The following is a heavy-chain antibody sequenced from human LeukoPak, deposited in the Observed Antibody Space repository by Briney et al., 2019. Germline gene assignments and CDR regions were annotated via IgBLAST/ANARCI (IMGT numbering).Heavy chain of an antibody. CDR3: ARALGYTKSFLDY. V-gene: IGHV3-30*04. Sequence: GGSLRLSCAASGFTFSSYVMHWVRQAPGKGLEWVAIISYDGSNEYYADSVKGRFTVSRDNAKNSLYLQMNSLRGEDTAVYYCARALGYTKSFLDYWGQGTLVTVSS. CDR1: GFTFSSYV. D-gene: IGHD6-13*01. CDR2: ISYDGSNE. J-gene: IGHJ4*02.